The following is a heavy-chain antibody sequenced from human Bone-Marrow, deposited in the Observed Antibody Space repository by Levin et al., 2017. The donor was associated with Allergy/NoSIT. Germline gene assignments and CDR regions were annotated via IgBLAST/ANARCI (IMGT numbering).Heavy chain of an antibody. V-gene: IGHV3-30*18. J-gene: IGHJ6*02. CDR3: AKDGSRRDLRYYGMDV. CDR1: GFTFSSYG. Sequence: ASGFTFSSYGMHWVRQVPGKGLEWVAVISYDGSSTDYADSVKGRFTISRDNSKSTLYLQMNSLRAEDTAVYYCAKDGSRRDLRYYGMDVWGRGTTVTVSS. D-gene: IGHD3-10*01. CDR2: ISYDGSST.